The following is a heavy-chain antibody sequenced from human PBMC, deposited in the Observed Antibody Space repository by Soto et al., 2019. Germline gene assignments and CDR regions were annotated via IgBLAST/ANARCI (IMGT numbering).Heavy chain of an antibody. CDR3: ASIDKEWLHIFSDLSAHDAFDI. CDR2: ISSSGSTI. Sequence: PGGSLRLSCAASGFTFSDYYMSWIRQAPGKGLEWVSYISSSGSTIYYADSVKGRFTISRDNAKNSLYLQMNSLRAEDTAVYYCASIDKEWLHIFSDLSAHDAFDIWGQGTMVTVSS. V-gene: IGHV3-11*01. CDR1: GFTFSDYY. J-gene: IGHJ3*02. D-gene: IGHD5-12*01.